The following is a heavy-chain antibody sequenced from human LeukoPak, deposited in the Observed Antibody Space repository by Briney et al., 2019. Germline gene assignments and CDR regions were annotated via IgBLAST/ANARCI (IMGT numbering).Heavy chain of an antibody. CDR3: AREAGGIFDY. CDR2: ISSDGSNK. CDR1: GFTFSSYA. Sequence: GGSLRLSCAASGFTFSSYAMHWVRQAPGKGLEWVALISSDGSNKYYTDSVKGRFTISRDNSKNTLYLQMNSLRAEDTAVYYCAREAGGIFDYWGQGTLVTVSS. J-gene: IGHJ4*02. V-gene: IGHV3-30*03. D-gene: IGHD3-16*01.